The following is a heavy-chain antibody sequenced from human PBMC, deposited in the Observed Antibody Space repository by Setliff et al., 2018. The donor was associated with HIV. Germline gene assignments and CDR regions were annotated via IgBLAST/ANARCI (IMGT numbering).Heavy chain of an antibody. J-gene: IGHJ4*02. CDR1: GGSFSGYY. D-gene: IGHD6-19*01. Sequence: PSETLSLTCAVYGGSFSGYYWSWIRQPPGKGLEWIGEINHSGSTNYNPSLKSRVTISVDTSKNQFSLKLSSVTAADTAVYYCARGRGGWSRWGQGTLVTVSS. CDR2: INHSGST. V-gene: IGHV4-34*01. CDR3: ARGRGGWSR.